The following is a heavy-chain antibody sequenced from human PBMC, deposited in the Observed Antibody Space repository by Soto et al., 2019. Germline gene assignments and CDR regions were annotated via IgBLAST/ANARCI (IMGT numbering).Heavy chain of an antibody. CDR1: DGSISTYY. CDR3: ARGGGSWTIFDY. CDR2: IYDSGVT. J-gene: IGHJ4*01. D-gene: IGHD6-13*01. V-gene: IGHV4-59*01. Sequence: SETLSLTCTVSDGSISTYYWSWIRQPPGKGLEWIGYIYDSGVTNYNPSLKSRVTISVDTSKNQFSLRLSSVTAADMAVYYCARGGGSWTIFDYWGHGILVTVSS.